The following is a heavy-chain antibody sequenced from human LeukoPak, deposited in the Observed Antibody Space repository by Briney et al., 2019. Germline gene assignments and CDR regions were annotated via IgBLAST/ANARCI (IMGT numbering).Heavy chain of an antibody. D-gene: IGHD5-18*01. J-gene: IGHJ4*02. V-gene: IGHV3-23*01. CDR2: ISGSGGST. Sequence: GGSLRLSCAASGFTFSSYAMSWVRQAPGKGLEWVSAISGSGGSTYHADSVKGRFTISRDNSKNTLYLQMNSLRAEDTAVYYCANRGYSYGVDYWGQGTLVTVSS. CDR3: ANRGYSYGVDY. CDR1: GFTFSSYA.